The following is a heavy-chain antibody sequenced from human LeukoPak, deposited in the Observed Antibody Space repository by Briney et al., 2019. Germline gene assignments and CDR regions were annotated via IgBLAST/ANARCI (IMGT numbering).Heavy chain of an antibody. D-gene: IGHD3-10*01. Sequence: GASVKVSCKASGYTFTDYYLHWVRQAPGQGLEWMGWINPNTGGTNYAQKFQGRVTMTRDTSISTAYMELSRLRSDDTAVYYCARDLAGFGELPWFDPWGQGTLVTVSS. CDR3: ARDLAGFGELPWFDP. CDR2: INPNTGGT. V-gene: IGHV1-2*02. J-gene: IGHJ5*02. CDR1: GYTFTDYY.